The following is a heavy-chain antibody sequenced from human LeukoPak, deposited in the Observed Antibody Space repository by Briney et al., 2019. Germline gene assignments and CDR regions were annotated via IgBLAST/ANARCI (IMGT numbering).Heavy chain of an antibody. CDR1: GGSISSYY. J-gene: IGHJ4*02. V-gene: IGHV4-59*01. D-gene: IGHD4-11*01. CDR2: IYYSGTT. Sequence: SEALSLTCTVSGGSISSYYWSWIRQPPGKGLEWIGYIYYSGTTNYNPSLKSRVTISVDTSKNQFSLKLSSVTAADTAVYYCARVSYSGPAFDYWGQGTLVTVSS. CDR3: ARVSYSGPAFDY.